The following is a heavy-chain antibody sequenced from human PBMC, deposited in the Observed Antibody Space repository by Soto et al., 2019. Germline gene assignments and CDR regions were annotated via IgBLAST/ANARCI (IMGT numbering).Heavy chain of an antibody. J-gene: IGHJ4*02. V-gene: IGHV1-2*02. D-gene: IGHD6-13*01. Sequence: QVRLEQSGAEVKTPGASVTVSCTTSGKTSTGYYVHWVRQAPGQGLEWMGWINPNSGGTQCAQKFQGRVTMTRDTDSNTGYIDRANPTSDDSAVNYCATRGSSWWESLDYWGQGTRVNVSS. CDR2: INPNSGGT. CDR1: GKTSTGYY. CDR3: ATRGSSWWESLDY.